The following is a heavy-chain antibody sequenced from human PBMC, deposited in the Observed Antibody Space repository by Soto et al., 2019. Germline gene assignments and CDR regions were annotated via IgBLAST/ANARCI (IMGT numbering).Heavy chain of an antibody. CDR3: ATSGRRGLIDDWLLYLSWFDP. Sequence: PGGSLRLSCVASGFPLSSYWMHWVRQAPGKRLVWVSSISSSSSYIYYADSVKGRFTISRDNAKNSLYLQMNSLRAEDTAVYYCATSGRRGLIDDWLLYLSWFDPWGQGTLVTVSS. D-gene: IGHD3-9*01. CDR2: ISSSSSYI. J-gene: IGHJ5*02. CDR1: GFPLSSYW. V-gene: IGHV3-21*01.